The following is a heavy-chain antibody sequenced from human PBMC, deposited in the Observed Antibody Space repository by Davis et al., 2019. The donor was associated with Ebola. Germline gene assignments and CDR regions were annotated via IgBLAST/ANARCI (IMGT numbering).Heavy chain of an antibody. D-gene: IGHD3-10*01. CDR3: ARSGSGSAFDY. Sequence: PGGSLRLSCAASGFTFSSYWMSWVRQAPGKGLEWVANIKQDGSEKYYADSVKGRFTISRDNSKNTLYLQMNSLRPEDTAVYSCARSGSGSAFDYWGQGTLVTVSS. V-gene: IGHV3-7*01. CDR2: IKQDGSEK. J-gene: IGHJ4*02. CDR1: GFTFSSYW.